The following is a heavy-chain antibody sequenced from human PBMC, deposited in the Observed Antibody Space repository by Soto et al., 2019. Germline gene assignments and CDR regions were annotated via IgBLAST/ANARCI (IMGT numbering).Heavy chain of an antibody. V-gene: IGHV4-34*01. Sequence: PSETLSLTCAVYGGSFSGYYWSWIRQPPGKGLEWIGEINHSGSTNYNPSLKSRVTISVDTSKNQFSLKLSSVTAADTAVYYCARGKAVARTGYFDYWGQGTLVIVSS. CDR1: GGSFSGYY. CDR3: ARGKAVARTGYFDY. J-gene: IGHJ4*02. D-gene: IGHD6-19*01. CDR2: INHSGST.